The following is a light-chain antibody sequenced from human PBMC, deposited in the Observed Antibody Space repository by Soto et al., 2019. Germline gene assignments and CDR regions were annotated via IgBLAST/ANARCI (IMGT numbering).Light chain of an antibody. J-gene: IGLJ2*01. CDR1: SSDVGGYNY. CDR2: EVS. Sequence: QSALTQPASVSGSPGQSITISCTGTSSDVGGYNYVSWYQQHPGKAPKLMIYEVSNRPSGVSNRFSGSKSGNTASLTISGLHAEDEADYYCSSYTSSRTPYVVFGGGTKLTVL. CDR3: SSYTSSRTPYVV. V-gene: IGLV2-14*01.